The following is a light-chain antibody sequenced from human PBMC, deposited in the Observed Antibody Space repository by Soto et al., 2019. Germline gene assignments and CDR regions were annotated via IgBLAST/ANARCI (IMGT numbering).Light chain of an antibody. Sequence: EIVMTQSPATLSVSPGGRATLSCRASQSISSNLAWYQQKPGQAPRLLIYGASTRATGIPARFSGSGSGTEFTLTISSLQSEDFALYYCQQYNKWPLIAFGQGTRLEIK. V-gene: IGKV3-15*01. J-gene: IGKJ5*01. CDR1: QSISSN. CDR3: QQYNKWPLIA. CDR2: GAS.